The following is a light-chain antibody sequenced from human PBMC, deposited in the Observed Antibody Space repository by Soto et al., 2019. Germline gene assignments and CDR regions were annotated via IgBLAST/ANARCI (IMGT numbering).Light chain of an antibody. CDR1: QTISSW. V-gene: IGKV1-5*01. CDR2: HAS. CDR3: QQFNSL. J-gene: IGKJ5*01. Sequence: DIQMIQSPSTLSGSVGDRSTITCRASQTISSWLAWYQQRPLKAPNLLIYHASSLESGVPSRFSGSGSGTDFTLSISSLQPDDFGTYYCQQFNSLFGQGTRLDIK.